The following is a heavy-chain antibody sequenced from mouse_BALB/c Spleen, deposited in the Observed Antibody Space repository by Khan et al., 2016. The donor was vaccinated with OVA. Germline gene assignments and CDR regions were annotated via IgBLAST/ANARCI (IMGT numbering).Heavy chain of an antibody. V-gene: IGHV5-9-3*01. Sequence: EVQVVESGGGLVKPGGSLKLSCAASGFTFSNYAMSWVRQTPEKRLKWVATISSGGSYTYFPDSVQGRFTISRDNAKNTLSLQMSSLRSEDTAIYYCARELFTTVVATPFAYWGQGTLVTVSA. CDR2: ISSGGSYT. CDR1: GFTFSNYA. J-gene: IGHJ3*01. CDR3: ARELFTTVVATPFAY. D-gene: IGHD1-1*01.